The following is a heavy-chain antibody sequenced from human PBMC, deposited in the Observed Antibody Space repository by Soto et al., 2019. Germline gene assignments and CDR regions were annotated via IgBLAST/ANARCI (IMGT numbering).Heavy chain of an antibody. V-gene: IGHV4-39*01. D-gene: IGHD3-22*01. Sequence: SETLSLTCTVSGGSISSSSYYWGWIRQPPGKGLEWIGSIYYSGSTYYNPPLKSRVTISVDTSKNQFSLKLSSVTAADTAVYYCARLTEYYYDSSGYFYYFDYWGQGTLVTVSS. CDR2: IYYSGST. J-gene: IGHJ4*02. CDR3: ARLTEYYYDSSGYFYYFDY. CDR1: GGSISSSSYY.